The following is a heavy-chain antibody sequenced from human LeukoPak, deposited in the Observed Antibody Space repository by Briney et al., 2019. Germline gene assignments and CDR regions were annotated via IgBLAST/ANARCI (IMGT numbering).Heavy chain of an antibody. J-gene: IGHJ4*02. V-gene: IGHV3-48*03. CDR3: TSLPSSGWYVSGNDF. CDR1: GFIFSSYE. CDR2: ISSGGGTI. Sequence: GGSLRLSCAASGFIFSSYEMNWVRQAPGKGLEGVSYISSGGGTIYYADSVKGRFTVSRDNGKYSLYLQMSSLRAEDTAVYYCTSLPSSGWYVSGNDFWGQGTLVTVSS. D-gene: IGHD6-19*01.